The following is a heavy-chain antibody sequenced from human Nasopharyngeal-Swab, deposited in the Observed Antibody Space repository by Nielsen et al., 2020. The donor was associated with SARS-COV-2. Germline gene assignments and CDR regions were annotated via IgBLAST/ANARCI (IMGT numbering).Heavy chain of an antibody. D-gene: IGHD3-10*01. CDR3: AREKGYQVLLDYYYHGLDV. CDR2: IRISGRTT. V-gene: IGHV3-11*01. J-gene: IGHJ6*02. Sequence: GGPLRLSCPASGFTFSDYYMAWVRQPPGKGLEWLSYIRISGRTTDSADPVKGRFTISRDNANNFLFLQMNSVRGEDTAVYYCAREKGYQVLLDYYYHGLDVWGHGTAVTVSS. CDR1: GFTFSDYY.